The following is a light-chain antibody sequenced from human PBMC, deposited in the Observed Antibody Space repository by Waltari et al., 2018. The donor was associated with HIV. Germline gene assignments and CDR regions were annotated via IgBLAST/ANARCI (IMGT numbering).Light chain of an antibody. V-gene: IGLV2-11*01. J-gene: IGLJ1*01. CDR2: DLI. Sequence: QSALTQSRSVSGSPGQSITISCTGTTNDVGAYNYVSWYQQHPGRAPKLLIFDLIKRPSGFPVRFSGSKSGNTASLTISGLQTEDEADYYCCSSAGKYTFVFGTGTKVTVL. CDR1: TNDVGAYNY. CDR3: CSSAGKYTFV.